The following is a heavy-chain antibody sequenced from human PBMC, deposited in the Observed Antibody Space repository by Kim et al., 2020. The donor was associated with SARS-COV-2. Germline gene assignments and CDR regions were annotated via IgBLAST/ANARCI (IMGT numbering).Heavy chain of an antibody. CDR2: TYYRSGWSF. CDR3: SRSRIASAADY. Sequence: SQTLSLTCAVSGDSVSSNSAAWHWIRQSPSRGLEWLGRTYYRSGWSFDYSISMKSRMSIDTDTSKNQFSLHLNSVTPEDTAVYYFSRSRIASAADYWGQG. V-gene: IGHV6-1*01. CDR1: GDSVSSNSAA. D-gene: IGHD6-13*01. J-gene: IGHJ4*02.